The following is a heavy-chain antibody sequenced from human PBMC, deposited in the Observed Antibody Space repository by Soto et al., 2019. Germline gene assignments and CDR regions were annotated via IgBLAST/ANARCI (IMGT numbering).Heavy chain of an antibody. V-gene: IGHV4-38-2*01. J-gene: IGHJ1*01. Sequence: PSETLSLTCAVSGYSISDDYYWGWIRQSPGKGLEWIGSIFHSGKTYYNTSLKSRVTISVDGPKNPFSLRLTSVTAADTAVYYCARTDTSVVTFKXWGQATLLTVSX. D-gene: IGHD5-18*01. CDR1: GYSISDDYY. CDR2: IFHSGKT. CDR3: ARTDTSVVTFKX.